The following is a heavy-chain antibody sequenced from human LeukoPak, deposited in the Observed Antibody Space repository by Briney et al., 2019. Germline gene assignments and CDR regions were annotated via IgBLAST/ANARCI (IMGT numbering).Heavy chain of an antibody. CDR1: GGSIGSSSYY. D-gene: IGHD3-10*01. CDR3: ARKYYGSGSYYKDINFDY. V-gene: IGHV4-39*01. Sequence: PSETLSLTCTVSGGSIGSSSYYWGWIRQPPGKGLEWIGSICYSGSTYYNPSLKSRVTISVDTSKNQFSLKLSSVTAADTAVYYCARKYYGSGSYYKDINFDYWGQGTLVTVSS. J-gene: IGHJ4*02. CDR2: ICYSGST.